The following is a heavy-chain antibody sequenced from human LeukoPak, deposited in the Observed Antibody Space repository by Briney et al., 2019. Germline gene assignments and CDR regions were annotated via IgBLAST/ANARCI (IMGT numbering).Heavy chain of an antibody. CDR3: ARMRIFGVVMDAFDI. D-gene: IGHD3-3*01. J-gene: IGHJ3*02. Sequence: GGSLRLSCAASGFTFSSYSMNWVRQAPGKGLEWVSSISSSSSYIYYADSVKGRFTISRDNAKNSLYLQMNSLRAEDTAVYYCARMRIFGVVMDAFDIWGQGTMVTVSS. CDR1: GFTFSSYS. V-gene: IGHV3-21*01. CDR2: ISSSSSYI.